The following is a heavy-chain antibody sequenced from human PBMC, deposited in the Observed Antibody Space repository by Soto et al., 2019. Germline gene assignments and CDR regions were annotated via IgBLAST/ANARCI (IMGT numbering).Heavy chain of an antibody. Sequence: QVQLVQSGAEVKKPGSSVKVSCKASGGTFSNYAISWVRQAPGQGLEWMGGIIPIFGTTNYAQKFQGRVTIIADESTSTAYMELSSLRSEDTAVYYCARDAIFGVVIRGIDYYYGMDVWGQGTTVTVSS. CDR2: IIPIFGTT. D-gene: IGHD3-3*01. CDR1: GGTFSNYA. V-gene: IGHV1-69*01. J-gene: IGHJ6*02. CDR3: ARDAIFGVVIRGIDYYYGMDV.